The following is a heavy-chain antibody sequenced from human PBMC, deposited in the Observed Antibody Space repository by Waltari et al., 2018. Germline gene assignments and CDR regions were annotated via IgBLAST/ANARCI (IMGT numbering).Heavy chain of an antibody. V-gene: IGHV3-7*01. CDR2: IKQDGSEK. Sequence: EAQLVESGGGLVQPGGSLRLSCAASGFTFSSYWMSWVRQAPGKGLEWVANIKQDGSEKYYVDSVKGRFTISRDNAKNSLYLQMNSLRAEDTAVYYCARDLKGYYYYMDVWGKGTTVTVSS. CDR1: GFTFSSYW. CDR3: ARDLKGYYYYMDV. J-gene: IGHJ6*03.